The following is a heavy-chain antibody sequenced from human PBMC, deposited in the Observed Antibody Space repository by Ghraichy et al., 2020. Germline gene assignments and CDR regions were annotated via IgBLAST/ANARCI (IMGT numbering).Heavy chain of an antibody. Sequence: SETLSLTCTVSGGSISSSSYYWGWIRQPPGKGLEWIGSIYYSGSTYYNPSLKSRVTISVDTSKNQFSLKLSSVTAADTAVYYCAGWYCSSTSCSSEYFQHWGQGTLVTVSS. CDR3: AGWYCSSTSCSSEYFQH. D-gene: IGHD2-2*01. CDR1: GGSISSSSYY. V-gene: IGHV4-39*01. J-gene: IGHJ1*01. CDR2: IYYSGST.